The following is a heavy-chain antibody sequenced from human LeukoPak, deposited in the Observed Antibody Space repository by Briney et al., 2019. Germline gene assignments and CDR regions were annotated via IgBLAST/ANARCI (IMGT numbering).Heavy chain of an antibody. D-gene: IGHD3-22*01. Sequence: PSETLSLTCTVSGGSISSGDYYGSWIRQPPGKVLEWMWYIYYSGSTYYNPSLTRRVTISVDTSKNQFSLKLSSVTAADTAVYYCARGMVYYDRSGYYNLGYYFDYWGQGTLVTVSS. CDR2: IYYSGST. V-gene: IGHV4-30-4*01. CDR3: ARGMVYYDRSGYYNLGYYFDY. J-gene: IGHJ4*02. CDR1: GGSISSGDYY.